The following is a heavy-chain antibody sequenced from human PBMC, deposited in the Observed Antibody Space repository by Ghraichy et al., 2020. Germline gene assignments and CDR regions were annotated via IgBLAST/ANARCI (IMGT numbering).Heavy chain of an antibody. J-gene: IGHJ4*02. CDR3: ARFIAVAGRYYFDY. D-gene: IGHD6-19*01. Sequence: SETLSLTCTVSGGSISSGSHYWSWIRQPAGKGLEWIGRIYMSGSTNYNTSLKSRVTISVDTSRNQFSLKLSSVTAADTAVYYCARFIAVAGRYYFDYWGQGTLVTVSS. CDR2: IYMSGST. V-gene: IGHV4-61*02. CDR1: GGSISSGSHY.